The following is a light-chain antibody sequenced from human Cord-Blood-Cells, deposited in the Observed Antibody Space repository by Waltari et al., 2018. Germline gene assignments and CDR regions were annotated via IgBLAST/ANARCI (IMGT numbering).Light chain of an antibody. CDR1: SGSIASNY. V-gene: IGLV6-57*03. Sequence: NFMLTPPHSVSESPGKTVTISCTRSSGSIASNYVQWYQQRPGSAPTPVIYEDNQRPSGVPDRFSGSIDSSSNSASLTISGLKTEDEADYYCQSYDSSNQVFGGGTKLTVL. CDR2: EDN. J-gene: IGLJ3*02. CDR3: QSYDSSNQV.